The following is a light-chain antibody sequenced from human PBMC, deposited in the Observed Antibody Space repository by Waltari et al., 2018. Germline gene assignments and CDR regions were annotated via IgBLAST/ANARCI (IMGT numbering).Light chain of an antibody. CDR2: WAS. J-gene: IGKJ4*01. CDR3: QQYYGVPLT. V-gene: IGKV4-1*01. CDR1: QSVLYSANNKDY. Sequence: DIVMTQSPDFLAVSLGERATINCNSSQSVLYSANNKDYLAWYQQKPGQPPKLLIYWASTRESGVPDRFSGSGSGTDFTLTISSLQAEDVAVYYCQQYYGVPLTFGGGTKVEIK.